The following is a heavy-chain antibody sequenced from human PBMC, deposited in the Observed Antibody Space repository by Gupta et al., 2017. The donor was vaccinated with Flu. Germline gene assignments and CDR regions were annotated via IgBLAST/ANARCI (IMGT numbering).Heavy chain of an antibody. CDR2: ISWNSGSI. D-gene: IGHD4-17*01. J-gene: IGHJ6*02. Sequence: EVQLVESGGGLVQPGRSLRLSCAASGFTFDDYAMHWVRQAPGKGLEWVSGISWNSGSIGYADSVKGRFTISRDNAKNSLYLQMNSLRAEDTALYYCAKGAADYADYYYYGMDVWGQGTTVTVSS. CDR1: GFTFDDYA. V-gene: IGHV3-9*01. CDR3: AKGAADYADYYYYGMDV.